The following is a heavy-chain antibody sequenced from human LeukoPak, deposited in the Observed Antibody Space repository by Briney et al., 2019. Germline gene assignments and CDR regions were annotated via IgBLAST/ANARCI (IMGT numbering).Heavy chain of an antibody. D-gene: IGHD6-19*01. Sequence: SETLSLTCTVSGGSISSYYWSWIRQPAGKGLEWIGRIYTSGSTNYNPSLKSRVTMSVDTSKNQFSLKLSSVTAADTAVYYCARAGIAVADYYFDYWGQGTLVTVSS. CDR1: GGSISSYY. CDR3: ARAGIAVADYYFDY. J-gene: IGHJ4*02. CDR2: IYTSGST. V-gene: IGHV4-4*07.